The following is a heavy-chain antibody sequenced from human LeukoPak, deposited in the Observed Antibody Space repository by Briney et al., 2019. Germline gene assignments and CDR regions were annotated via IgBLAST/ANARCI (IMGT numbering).Heavy chain of an antibody. CDR1: GGSFSGYY. Sequence: TSETLSLTCAVYGGSFSGYYWSWIRQPPGKGLEWIGEINHSGSTNYNPSLKSRVTISVDTSKNQFSLKLSSVTAADTAVYYCARRYSYGLFLKHWGQGTLVTVSS. CDR3: ARRYSYGLFLKH. J-gene: IGHJ4*02. D-gene: IGHD5-18*01. V-gene: IGHV4-34*01. CDR2: INHSGST.